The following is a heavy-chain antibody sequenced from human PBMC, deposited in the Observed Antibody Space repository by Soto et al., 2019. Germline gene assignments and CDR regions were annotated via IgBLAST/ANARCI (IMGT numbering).Heavy chain of an antibody. CDR1: GFSLTTTAEG. CDR3: AHRALYRSFYWYFDL. D-gene: IGHD4-4*01. CDR2: IYWDDDK. V-gene: IGHV2-5*02. J-gene: IGHJ2*01. Sequence: QITLKESGPTLVKPTQTLTLTCTFSGFSLTTTAEGVGWIRQPPGKALEWLALIYWDDDKRYSPSVKSRLTSTKAAARNQVVLTLTHVDPVDTATYYCAHRALYRSFYWYFDLWGRGTLVTVSS.